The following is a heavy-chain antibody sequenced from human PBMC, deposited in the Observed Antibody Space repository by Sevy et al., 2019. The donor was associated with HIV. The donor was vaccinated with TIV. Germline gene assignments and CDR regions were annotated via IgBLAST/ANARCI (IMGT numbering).Heavy chain of an antibody. Sequence: SENLSLTCTVTGDSMNTYYWAWIRQPPGKSLEWVGYILYSGSTEYSTSLKSRVTMALDKSKNEVSLRLSSVTAADTAVYYCARLMPGDNWFDPWGQGRLVTVSS. CDR2: ILYSGST. V-gene: IGHV4-59*01. D-gene: IGHD2-2*01. J-gene: IGHJ5*01. CDR3: ARLMPGDNWFDP. CDR1: GDSMNTYY.